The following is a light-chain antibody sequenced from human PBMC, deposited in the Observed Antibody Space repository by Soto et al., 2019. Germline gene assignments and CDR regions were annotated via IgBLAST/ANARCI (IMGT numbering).Light chain of an antibody. Sequence: EIVMTQSPDSLAVSLGERATINCKSSQSVLYSSNNKNYLAWYQQKSGQPPKLLIYWASTRESGVPDRFSGSGSGTDFSLTISSLQAEGVAVYYCQQYYSTPRTFGQGTKVEIK. J-gene: IGKJ1*01. V-gene: IGKV4-1*01. CDR2: WAS. CDR3: QQYYSTPRT. CDR1: QSVLYSSNNKNY.